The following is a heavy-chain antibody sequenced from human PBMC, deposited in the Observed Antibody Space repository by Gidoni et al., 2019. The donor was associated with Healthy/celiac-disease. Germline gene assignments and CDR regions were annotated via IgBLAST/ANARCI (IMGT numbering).Heavy chain of an antibody. V-gene: IGHV3-15*01. CDR3: TTDWQRGYSYKTRLYGMDV. CDR1: GFTFSNAW. Sequence: EVQLVESGGGLVKPGGSLRLSCAASGFTFSNAWMSWVRQAPGKGLEWVGRIKSKTDGGTTDYAAPVKGRFTISRDDSKNTLYLQMNSLKTEDTAVYYCTTDWQRGYSYKTRLYGMDVWGQGTTVTVSS. D-gene: IGHD5-18*01. J-gene: IGHJ6*02. CDR2: IKSKTDGGTT.